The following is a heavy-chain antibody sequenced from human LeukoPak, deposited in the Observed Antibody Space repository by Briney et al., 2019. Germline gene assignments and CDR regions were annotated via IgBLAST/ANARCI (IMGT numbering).Heavy chain of an antibody. J-gene: IGHJ5*02. CDR1: GGSVSSGSYY. Sequence: SETLSLTCTVSGGSVSSGSYYWSWIRQPPGKGLERIGYIYYSGSTNYNPSLKSRVTISVDTSKNQFSLKLSSVTAADTAVYYCATGTYYYGSGTYYTGGYWFDPWGQGTLVTVSS. CDR2: IYYSGST. V-gene: IGHV4-61*01. D-gene: IGHD3-10*01. CDR3: ATGTYYYGSGTYYTGGYWFDP.